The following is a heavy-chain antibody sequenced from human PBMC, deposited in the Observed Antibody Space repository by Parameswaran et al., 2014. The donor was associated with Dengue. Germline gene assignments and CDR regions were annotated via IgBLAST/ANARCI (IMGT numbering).Heavy chain of an antibody. V-gene: IGHV3-7*04. Sequence: VRQAPGKGLEWVANIKQDGSAKYYVDSVKGRFTISRDNAKNSLYLQMNSLRAEDSAVYYCVRLNTVAPDYWGQGTLVTVSS. J-gene: IGHJ4*02. CDR2: IKQDGSAK. CDR3: VRLNTVAPDY.